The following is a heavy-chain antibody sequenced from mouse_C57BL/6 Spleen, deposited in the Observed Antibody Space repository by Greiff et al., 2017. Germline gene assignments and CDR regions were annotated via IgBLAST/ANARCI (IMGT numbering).Heavy chain of an antibody. D-gene: IGHD1-1*01. J-gene: IGHJ2*01. CDR2: ISDGGSYT. V-gene: IGHV5-4*01. CDR3: ARGYYGSSLYYFDY. Sequence: EVQLQESGGGLVKPGGSLKLSCAASGFTFSSYAMSWVRQTPEKRLEWVATISDGGSYTYYPDNVKGRFTISRDNAKNNLYLQMSHLKSEDTAMYYCARGYYGSSLYYFDYWGQGTTLTVSS. CDR1: GFTFSSYA.